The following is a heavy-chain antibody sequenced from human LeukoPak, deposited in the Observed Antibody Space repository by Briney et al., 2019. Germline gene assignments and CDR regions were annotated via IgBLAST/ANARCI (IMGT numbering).Heavy chain of an antibody. Sequence: GGSLRLSCAASGFTFSSYEMNWVRQAPGKGLEWVSYISSSGSTIYYADSVKGRFTTSRDNAKNSLYLQMNSLRAEDTAVYYCARYGDYDILTGHYDYFDYWGQGTLVTVSS. CDR3: ARYGDYDILTGHYDYFDY. CDR2: ISSSGSTI. J-gene: IGHJ4*02. D-gene: IGHD3-9*01. CDR1: GFTFSSYE. V-gene: IGHV3-48*03.